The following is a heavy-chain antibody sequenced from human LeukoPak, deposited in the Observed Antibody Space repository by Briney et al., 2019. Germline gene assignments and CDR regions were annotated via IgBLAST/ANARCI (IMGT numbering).Heavy chain of an antibody. J-gene: IGHJ6*02. CDR1: GFSFRTYG. CDR2: IWYDGSNK. CDR3: ARAAEAQGVVIPPIGLPYYYGLDV. V-gene: IGHV3-33*01. D-gene: IGHD3-16*02. Sequence: PGRSLRLSCATSGFSFRTYGMHWVRQAPGKGLEWVAVIWYDGSNKYYPDSVKGRFIISRDNPKNTLYLQMHSLRAEDTAVYYCARAAEAQGVVIPPIGLPYYYGLDVWGQGTTVTVSS.